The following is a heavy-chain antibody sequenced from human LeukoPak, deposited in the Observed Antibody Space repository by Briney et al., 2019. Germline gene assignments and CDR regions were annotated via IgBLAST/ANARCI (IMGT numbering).Heavy chain of an antibody. J-gene: IGHJ3*02. Sequence: GGSLRLSCAASGFTFSIYTMNWVRQAPGKGLEWVSSISSSTSYIYYADSVKGRFTISRDNARKSLYLQMNSLRADDTAVYYCARGASVVAGSDNAFDIWGQGTMVTVSS. D-gene: IGHD6-19*01. CDR1: GFTFSIYT. CDR2: ISSSTSYI. V-gene: IGHV3-21*01. CDR3: ARGASVVAGSDNAFDI.